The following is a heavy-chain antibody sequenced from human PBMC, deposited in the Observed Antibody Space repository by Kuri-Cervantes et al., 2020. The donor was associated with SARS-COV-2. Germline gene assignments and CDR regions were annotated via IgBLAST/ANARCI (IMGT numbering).Heavy chain of an antibody. V-gene: IGHV3-30*04. Sequence: GESLKISCAASGFTFSNYAMHWVRQAPGKGLEWVAVISYDGSNKYYADSVKGRFTISRDNSKNTLYLQMNSLRAEDTAVYYCARDGYGRGALDIWGQGTMVTVSS. D-gene: IGHD5-12*01. CDR3: ARDGYGRGALDI. J-gene: IGHJ3*02. CDR2: ISYDGSNK. CDR1: GFTFSNYA.